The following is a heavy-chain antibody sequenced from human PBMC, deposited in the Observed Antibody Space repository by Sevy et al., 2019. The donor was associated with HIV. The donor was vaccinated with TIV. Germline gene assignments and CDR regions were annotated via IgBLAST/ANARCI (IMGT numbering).Heavy chain of an antibody. D-gene: IGHD5-18*01. J-gene: IGHJ4*02. CDR3: AKDSGYSYGYAAAVY. Sequence: LSLTCAASGFTFSSYGMHWVRQAPGKGLEWVAVISYDGSNKYYADSVKGRFTISRDNSKNTLYLQMNSLRAEDTAVYYCAKDSGYSYGYAAAVYWGQGTLVTVSS. CDR2: ISYDGSNK. CDR1: GFTFSSYG. V-gene: IGHV3-30*18.